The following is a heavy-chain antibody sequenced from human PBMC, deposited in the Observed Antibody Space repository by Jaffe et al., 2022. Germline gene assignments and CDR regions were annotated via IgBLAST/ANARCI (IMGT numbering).Heavy chain of an antibody. V-gene: IGHV7-4-1*02. CDR1: GYTFTSYA. CDR2: INTNTGNP. CDR3: ARERPQPYYGSGSYRVRDAFDI. Sequence: QVQLVQSGSELKKPGASVKVSCKASGYTFTSYAMNWVRQAPGQGLEWMGWINTNTGNPTYAQGFTGRFVFSLDTSVSTAYLQISSLKAEDTAVYYCARERPQPYYGSGSYRVRDAFDIWGQGTMVTVSS. D-gene: IGHD3-10*01. J-gene: IGHJ3*02.